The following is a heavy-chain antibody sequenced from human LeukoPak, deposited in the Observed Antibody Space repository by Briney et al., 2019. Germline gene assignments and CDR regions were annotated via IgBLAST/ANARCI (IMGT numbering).Heavy chain of an antibody. CDR1: GGSLSSYY. J-gene: IGHJ5*02. D-gene: IGHD3-3*01. V-gene: IGHV4-4*07. CDR2: IYTSGST. CDR3: ARHDFWSGYMSNNWFDP. Sequence: SETLSLTCTVSGGSLSSYYWSWIRQPAGKGLEWIGRIYTSGSTNYNPSLKSRVTMSVDTSKNQFSLKLNSVTAADTAVYYRARHDFWSGYMSNNWFDPWGQGTLVTVSS.